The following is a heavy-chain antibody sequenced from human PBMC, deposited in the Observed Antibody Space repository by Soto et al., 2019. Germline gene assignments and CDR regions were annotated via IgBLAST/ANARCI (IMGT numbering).Heavy chain of an antibody. CDR1: GFTFSSYA. CDR2: ISGSGGST. D-gene: IGHD2-2*01. Sequence: PGGSLRLSCAASGFTFSSYAMSWVRQAPGKGLEWVSAISGSGGSTYYADSVKGRFTISRDNSKNTLYLQMNSLRAEDTAVYYCATYEVVAPADKGSYFDYWGQGTLVTVSS. CDR3: ATYEVVAPADKGSYFDY. V-gene: IGHV3-23*01. J-gene: IGHJ4*02.